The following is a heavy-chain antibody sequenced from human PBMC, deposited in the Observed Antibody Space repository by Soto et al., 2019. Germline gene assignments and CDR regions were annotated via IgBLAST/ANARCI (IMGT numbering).Heavy chain of an antibody. CDR1: GFTFSGFD. D-gene: IGHD6-13*01. CDR2: IGTAGDT. Sequence: PGGSLRLSCEASGFTFSGFDMHWVRQPTGKGLEWVSSIGTAGDTYYAVSVKGRFTISRDNAKNSLSLQMSSLGAGDMAVYFCAKSQEIGTHFFDSWGQGTQVTVSS. V-gene: IGHV3-13*01. CDR3: AKSQEIGTHFFDS. J-gene: IGHJ4*02.